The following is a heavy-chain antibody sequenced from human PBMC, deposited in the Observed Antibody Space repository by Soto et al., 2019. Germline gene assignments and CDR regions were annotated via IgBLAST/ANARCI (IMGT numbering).Heavy chain of an antibody. CDR2: INHSGST. CDR3: AREWEIAAAGTWSRP. J-gene: IGHJ5*02. CDR1: GGSFSGYY. Sequence: PSETLSLTCAVYGGSFSGYYWSWIRQPPGKGLEWIGEINHSGSTNYNPSLKSRVTISVDTSKNQFSLKLSSVTAADTAVYYCAREWEIAAAGTWSRPWGQGTLVTVSS. V-gene: IGHV4-34*01. D-gene: IGHD6-13*01.